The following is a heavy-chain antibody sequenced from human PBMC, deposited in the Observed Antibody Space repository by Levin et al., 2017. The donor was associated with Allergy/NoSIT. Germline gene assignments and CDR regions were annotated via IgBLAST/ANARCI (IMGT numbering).Heavy chain of an antibody. V-gene: IGHV3-15*01. CDR2: IKSRSDGGAT. CDR1: GFTFSKAW. Sequence: GESLKISCTASGFTFSKAWMTWVRQAPGKGLEWVGRIKSRSDGGATDFAPPVKGRFTISREDSKKTLSLQMNSLKTEDTAVYYCTTTVTASFDYWGRGTLVTVSS. J-gene: IGHJ4*02. CDR3: TTTVTASFDY. D-gene: IGHD2-21*02.